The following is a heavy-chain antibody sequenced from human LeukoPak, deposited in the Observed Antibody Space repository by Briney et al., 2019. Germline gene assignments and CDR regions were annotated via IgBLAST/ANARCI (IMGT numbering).Heavy chain of an antibody. Sequence: PSETLSVTCTVSGGSLSSGDYYWSWIRQPPGKCLEWIGYIYYSGTTYFSPSLKSRVTISVDTSKNQFSLKLSSVTAADTAVYYCARGNGATSWFDPWGQGTLVTVSS. CDR1: GGSLSSGDYY. CDR2: IYYSGTT. CDR3: ARGNGATSWFDP. D-gene: IGHD1-26*01. V-gene: IGHV4-30-4*01. J-gene: IGHJ5*02.